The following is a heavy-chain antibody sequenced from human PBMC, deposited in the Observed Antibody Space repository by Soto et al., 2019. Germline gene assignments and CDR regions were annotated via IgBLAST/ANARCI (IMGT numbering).Heavy chain of an antibody. CDR1: GGSFSGYY. J-gene: IGHJ5*02. Sequence: SETLSLTCAVYGGSFSGYYWSWIRQPPGKGLEWIGEINHSGSTNYNPSLKSRVTISVDTSKNQFSLKLSSVTAADTAVYYCARGGHKLGYCSSAGCYARRWFDPWGQGTLVTVSS. CDR3: ARGGHKLGYCSSAGCYARRWFDP. D-gene: IGHD2-2*01. V-gene: IGHV4-34*01. CDR2: INHSGST.